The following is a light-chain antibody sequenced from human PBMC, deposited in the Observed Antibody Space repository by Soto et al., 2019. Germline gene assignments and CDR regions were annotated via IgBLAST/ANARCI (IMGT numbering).Light chain of an antibody. CDR2: DAS. Sequence: DIPMTQSPSTLSASVGDRVTITCRASQSISRWLAWHQQKPGKAPKLPIYDASSLESGVPSRFSGSGSGTEFTLTISSLQPDDFATYYCQQYNSYSPTFGQGTKVDIK. CDR1: QSISRW. CDR3: QQYNSYSPT. J-gene: IGKJ1*01. V-gene: IGKV1-5*01.